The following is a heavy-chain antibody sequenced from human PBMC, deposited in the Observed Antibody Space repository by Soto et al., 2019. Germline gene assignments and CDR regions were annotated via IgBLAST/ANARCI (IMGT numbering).Heavy chain of an antibody. Sequence: PGGSLRLSCAASGFTFSSYSMNWVRQAPGKGLEWVSYFSVGSTNDIYYADSVKGRFTISRDNSRNTLYLQILGLRAEDSALYYCAYSSGHARFDYWGQGTLVTVSS. D-gene: IGHD2-15*01. CDR1: GFTFSSYS. CDR3: AYSSGHARFDY. V-gene: IGHV3-48*01. CDR2: FSVGSTNDI. J-gene: IGHJ4*02.